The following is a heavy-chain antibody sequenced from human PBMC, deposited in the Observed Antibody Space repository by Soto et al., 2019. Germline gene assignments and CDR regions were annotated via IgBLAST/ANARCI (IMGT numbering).Heavy chain of an antibody. CDR2: ISWNSGSI. V-gene: IGHV3-9*01. Sequence: PAGSLSLSCAPSGVTFDDYAMHWVRQAPGKGLEWVSGISWNSGSIGYADSVKGRFTISRDNAKNSLYLQMNSLRAEDTALYYCATGSVVVIVYWRQGAMVT. CDR1: GVTFDDYA. D-gene: IGHD3-22*01. CDR3: ATGSVVVIVY. J-gene: IGHJ4*02.